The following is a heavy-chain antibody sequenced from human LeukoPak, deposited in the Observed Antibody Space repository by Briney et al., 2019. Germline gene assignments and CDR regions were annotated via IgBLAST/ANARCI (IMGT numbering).Heavy chain of an antibody. J-gene: IGHJ4*02. D-gene: IGHD3-16*01. Sequence: HPGGSLRLSCAASGFTFSSYWMHWVRRAPGKGLVWVSCINSDGSSTSYADYVKGRFTISRDNAKNTLYLQMNSLRAEDTAVYYCTRGRRGNYSDYWGQGTLVTVSS. V-gene: IGHV3-74*01. CDR3: TRGRRGNYSDY. CDR1: GFTFSSYW. CDR2: INSDGSST.